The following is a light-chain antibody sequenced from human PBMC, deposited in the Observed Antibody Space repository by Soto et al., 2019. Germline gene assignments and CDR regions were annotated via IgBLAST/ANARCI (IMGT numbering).Light chain of an antibody. Sequence: DIQMTQSPSSLSASVGDRVAITCRASQGISNYLAWYQQKPGKVPKLLIYAASTLQSGVPSRVGGSGSCTDFTLTISSLQTEDVATYYYQEYNSAPFTYSPGTKVDI. J-gene: IGKJ3*01. CDR3: QEYNSAPFT. CDR2: AAS. CDR1: QGISNY. V-gene: IGKV1-27*01.